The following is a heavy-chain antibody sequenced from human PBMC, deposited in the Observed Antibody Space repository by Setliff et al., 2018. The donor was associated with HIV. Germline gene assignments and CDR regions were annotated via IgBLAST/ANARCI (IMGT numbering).Heavy chain of an antibody. J-gene: IGHJ5*02. CDR1: GHSISSTNW. CDR2: IYYSGST. CDR3: ATYADRESNRFDP. D-gene: IGHD3-10*01. Sequence: SETLSLTCAVSGHSISSTNWWGWIRQPPGKGLEWIGHIYYSGSTYYNPSLKSRVTISVGTSKNQFSLKLSSVTAADTAVYYCATYADRESNRFDPWGQGILVTVSS. V-gene: IGHV4-28*01.